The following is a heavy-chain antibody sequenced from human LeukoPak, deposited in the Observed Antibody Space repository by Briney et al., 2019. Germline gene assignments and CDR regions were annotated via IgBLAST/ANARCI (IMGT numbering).Heavy chain of an antibody. CDR3: ARGVRYFDL. CDR1: GDTVSINSAA. Sequence: SQTLSLTCAISGDTVSINSAAWSSIRQYPSRGLEWLGMTYFRSKWFNDYALSVKSRITINPDTSKSQFSLQLNSVTPEDTAVYLCARGVRYFDLWGRGTLVTVSS. V-gene: IGHV6-1*01. CDR2: TYFRSKWFN. J-gene: IGHJ2*01.